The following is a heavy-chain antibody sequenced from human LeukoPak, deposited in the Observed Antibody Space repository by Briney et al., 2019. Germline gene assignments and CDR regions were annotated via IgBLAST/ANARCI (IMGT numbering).Heavy chain of an antibody. CDR2: ISGSGAST. CDR3: AKRDTMIRGLDY. Sequence: PGGSLRLSCAAAGFTFSGYAVSWVRQAPGKGLEWVSTISGSGASTYYADSVKGRFTISRDNSKNTLYLQMNSLRAEDTAVYYCAKRDTMIRGLDYWGQGPLVTVSS. J-gene: IGHJ4*02. CDR1: GFTFSGYA. V-gene: IGHV3-23*01. D-gene: IGHD3-10*01.